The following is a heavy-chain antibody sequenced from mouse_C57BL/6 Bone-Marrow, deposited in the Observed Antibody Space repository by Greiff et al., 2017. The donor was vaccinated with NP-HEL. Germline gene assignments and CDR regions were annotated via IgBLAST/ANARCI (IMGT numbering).Heavy chain of an antibody. V-gene: IGHV1-4*01. CDR2: INPSSGYT. Sequence: QVHVKQSGAELARPGASVKMSCKASGYTFTSYTMHWVKQRPGQGLEWIGYINPSSGYTKYNQKFKDKATLTADKSSSTAYMQLSSLTSEDSAVYYCARGSPLNFDYWGQGTTLTVSS. J-gene: IGHJ2*01. CDR3: ARGSPLNFDY. CDR1: GYTFTSYT. D-gene: IGHD1-1*01.